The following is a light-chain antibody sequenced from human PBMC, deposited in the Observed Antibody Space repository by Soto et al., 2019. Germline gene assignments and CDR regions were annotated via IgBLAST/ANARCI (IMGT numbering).Light chain of an antibody. CDR3: LQDYNYPRT. CDR1: QNFGSN. V-gene: IGKV3-15*01. J-gene: IGKJ1*01. CDR2: DAS. Sequence: EIVMTQSPATLSVSPGEKATLSCRASQNFGSNLAWYQQKPGQAPRLLIYDASTRATAVPARFTASGSGTEFTLTISSLQPEDFATYYCLQDYNYPRTFGQGTKVDIK.